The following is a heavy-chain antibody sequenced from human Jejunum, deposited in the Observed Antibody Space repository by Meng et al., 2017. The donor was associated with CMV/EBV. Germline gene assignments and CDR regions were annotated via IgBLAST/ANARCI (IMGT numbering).Heavy chain of an antibody. CDR2: LIPVLNKA. J-gene: IGHJ4*02. D-gene: IGHD2/OR15-2a*01. Sequence: QVQRVQSGGEVKKPGSSVKVACKTSGGSFSTYTFSWVRQAPGQGLEWMGGLIPVLNKAKSAPRFQDRVTFTADETTTTAYMELSSLTFEDTAVYFCARGRGNQPLFDFWGQGTLVTVSS. V-gene: IGHV1-69*10. CDR3: ARGRGNQPLFDF. CDR1: GGSFSTYT.